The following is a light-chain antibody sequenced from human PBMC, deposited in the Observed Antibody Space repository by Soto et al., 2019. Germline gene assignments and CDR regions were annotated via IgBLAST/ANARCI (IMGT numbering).Light chain of an antibody. Sequence: EIVLTQSPGTLSLSPGERATLSCRASQSVSSSYLAWYQQKPGQAPRLLIYGASSRATGIPDRFSGSGSGTDFTLTISRLEPEDCAVYYCQQYGSSPPITFGPGTRLEIK. CDR3: QQYGSSPPIT. CDR1: QSVSSSY. J-gene: IGKJ5*01. CDR2: GAS. V-gene: IGKV3-20*01.